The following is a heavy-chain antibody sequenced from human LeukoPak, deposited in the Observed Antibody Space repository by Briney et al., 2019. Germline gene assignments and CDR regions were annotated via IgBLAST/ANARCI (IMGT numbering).Heavy chain of an antibody. V-gene: IGHV4-4*02. J-gene: IGHJ4*02. CDR2: FHQSVST. Sequence: SETLSLTCAVSGDSISSDKWWSWVRQPPGKGLEYIGEFHQSVSTNYNPSLKSRVTISVDTSKNQLSLKLSSVTAADTAVYYCARSAITMVRGVHTIDYWGQGTLVTVSS. CDR1: GDSISSDKW. D-gene: IGHD3-10*01. CDR3: ARSAITMVRGVHTIDY.